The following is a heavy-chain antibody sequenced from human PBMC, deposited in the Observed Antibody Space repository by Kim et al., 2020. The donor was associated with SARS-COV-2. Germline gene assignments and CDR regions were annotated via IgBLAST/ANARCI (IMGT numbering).Heavy chain of an antibody. J-gene: IGHJ6*03. V-gene: IGHV3-11*01. CDR1: GFTFSDYY. Sequence: GGSLRLSCAASGFTFSDYYMSWIRQAPGKGLEWVSYISSSGSTIYYADSVKGRFTISRDNAKNSLYLQMNSLRAEDTAVYYCARVQAAAGIRYYYYYMDVWGKGTTVTVSS. CDR3: ARVQAAAGIRYYYYYMDV. D-gene: IGHD6-13*01. CDR2: ISSSGSTI.